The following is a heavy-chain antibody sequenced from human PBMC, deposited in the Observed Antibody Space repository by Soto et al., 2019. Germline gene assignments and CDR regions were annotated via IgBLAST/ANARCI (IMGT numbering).Heavy chain of an antibody. J-gene: IGHJ6*02. CDR1: GYSFTSYW. Sequence: GASLKISCKGSGYSFTSYWISWVRQMPGKGLEWMGRIDPSDSYTNYSPSFQGHVTISADKSISTAYLQWSSLKASDTAMYYCAAYDSSGYYYSYYYGMDVWGQGTTVTVSS. CDR2: IDPSDSYT. D-gene: IGHD3-22*01. CDR3: AAYDSSGYYYSYYYGMDV. V-gene: IGHV5-10-1*01.